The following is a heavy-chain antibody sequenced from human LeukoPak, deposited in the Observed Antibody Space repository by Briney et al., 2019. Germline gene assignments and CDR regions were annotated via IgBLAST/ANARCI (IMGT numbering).Heavy chain of an antibody. Sequence: PGGSLRLSCAASGFSISNFCMHWVRHAPGKGLVWVARIRYDGGVTMYADSVKGRFIISRDNAKNTLYLQMDSLRVEDTAVYYCVRDDYLSYWGQGALVTVSS. J-gene: IGHJ4*02. CDR1: GFSISNFC. D-gene: IGHD4-11*01. V-gene: IGHV3-74*03. CDR2: IRYDGGVT. CDR3: VRDDYLSY.